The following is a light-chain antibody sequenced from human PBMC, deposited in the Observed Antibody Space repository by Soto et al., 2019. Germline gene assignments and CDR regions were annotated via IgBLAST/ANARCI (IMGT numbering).Light chain of an antibody. J-gene: IGLJ1*01. CDR2: RNN. V-gene: IGLV1-47*01. CDR1: SSNIGDNY. Sequence: QSVLTQPPSASGTPGQKVTISCSGSSSNIGDNYVYWHQQLPGTAPKLLIYRNNQRPSGVPDRFSGSKSGTSASLAISGLRSEDEADYYCAAWDDSLSDYVFGPGTKLTVL. CDR3: AAWDDSLSDYV.